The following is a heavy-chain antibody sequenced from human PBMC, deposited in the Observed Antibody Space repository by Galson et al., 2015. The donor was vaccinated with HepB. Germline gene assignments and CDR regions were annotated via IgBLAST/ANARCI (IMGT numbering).Heavy chain of an antibody. Sequence: SLRLSCAASGFTFSSYAMSWVRQAPGKGLEWVSAISGSGGSTYYADSVKGRFTISRDNSKNTLYLQMNSLRAEDTAVYYCAKDRLSLGAFDIWGQGTMVTVSS. J-gene: IGHJ3*02. V-gene: IGHV3-23*01. D-gene: IGHD2/OR15-2a*01. CDR1: GFTFSSYA. CDR2: ISGSGGST. CDR3: AKDRLSLGAFDI.